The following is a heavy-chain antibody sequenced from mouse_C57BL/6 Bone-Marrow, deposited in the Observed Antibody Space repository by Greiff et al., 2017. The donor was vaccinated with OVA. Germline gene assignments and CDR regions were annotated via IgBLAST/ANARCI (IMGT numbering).Heavy chain of an antibody. CDR1: GYTFTSYW. CDR3: ARRATAYYFDY. V-gene: IGHV1-64*01. J-gene: IGHJ2*01. D-gene: IGHD1-2*01. CDR2: IHPNSGST. Sequence: VQLQQPGAELVKPGASVKLSCKASGYTFTSYWMHWVKQRPGQGLEWIGMIHPNSGSTNYNEKFKSKATLTVDKSSSTAYMPLSSLTSADSAVYDCARRATAYYFDYWGQGTTLTVSS.